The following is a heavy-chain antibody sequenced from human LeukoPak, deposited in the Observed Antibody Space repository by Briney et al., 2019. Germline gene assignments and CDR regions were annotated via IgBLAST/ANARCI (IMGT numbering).Heavy chain of an antibody. CDR2: IYPGDSDT. J-gene: IGHJ5*02. Sequence: PGGSLRLSCAASGFTFSTYSMSWVRQMPGKGLEWMGIIYPGDSDTRYSPSFQGQVTISADKSISTAYLQWSSLKASDTAMYYCARQYCSSTSCYDNWFDPWGQGTLVTVSS. D-gene: IGHD2-2*01. V-gene: IGHV5-51*01. CDR3: ARQYCSSTSCYDNWFDP. CDR1: GFTFSTYS.